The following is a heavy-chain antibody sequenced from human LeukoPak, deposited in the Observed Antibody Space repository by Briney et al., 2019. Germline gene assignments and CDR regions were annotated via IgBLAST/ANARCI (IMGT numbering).Heavy chain of an antibody. CDR3: ARGYTKDMTSVTHFDY. V-gene: IGHV7-4-1*02. J-gene: IGHJ4*02. CDR1: GYTFTSYA. Sequence: GASVKVSCKASGYTFTSYAMNWVRQAPGQGLEWMGWINTNTGNPTYAQGFTGRFVFSLDTSVSTAYLQISSLKAKDTAVYYCARGYTKDMTSVTHFDYWGQGTLVTVSS. CDR2: INTNTGNP. D-gene: IGHD4-17*01.